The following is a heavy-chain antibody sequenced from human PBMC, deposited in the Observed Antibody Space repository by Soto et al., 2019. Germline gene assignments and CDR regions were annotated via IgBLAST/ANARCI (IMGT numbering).Heavy chain of an antibody. D-gene: IGHD3-22*01. J-gene: IGHJ4*02. V-gene: IGHV4-34*01. Sequence: PSETLSLTCAVYGGSFSGYYWSWIRQPPGKGLEWIGEINHSGSTNYNPSLKSRVTISVDTSKNQFSLKLSSVTAADTAVCYCARVNYDSSGYEPPMDFDYWGQGTLVTVSS. CDR3: ARVNYDSSGYEPPMDFDY. CDR2: INHSGST. CDR1: GGSFSGYY.